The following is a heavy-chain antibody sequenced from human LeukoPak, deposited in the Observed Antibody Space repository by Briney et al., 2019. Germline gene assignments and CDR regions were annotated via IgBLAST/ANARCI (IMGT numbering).Heavy chain of an antibody. Sequence: GGSLRLSCAVSGFTFSSSWMHWVRQAPGKGLVWVSHIKTDGSTTAYADSVKGRFTISRDNAKNTLYLQMNSLRAEDTAVYYCAKTRPLDSSSWSHGDYWGQGTLVTVSS. D-gene: IGHD6-13*01. J-gene: IGHJ4*02. CDR1: GFTFSSSW. CDR2: IKTDGSTT. V-gene: IGHV3-74*01. CDR3: AKTRPLDSSSWSHGDY.